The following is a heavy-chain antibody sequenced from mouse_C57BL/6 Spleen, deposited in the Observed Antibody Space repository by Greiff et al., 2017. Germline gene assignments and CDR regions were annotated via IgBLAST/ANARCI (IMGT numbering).Heavy chain of an antibody. J-gene: IGHJ2*01. CDR3: ARITTVVAWYFDY. Sequence: EVKLVESGPGLVKPSQSLSLTCSVTGYSITSGYYWNWIRQFPGNKLEWMGYISYDGSNNYNPSLKNRISITRDTSKNQLFLKLNSVTTEDTATYYCARITTVVAWYFDYWGQGTTLTVSS. CDR1: GYSITSGYY. D-gene: IGHD1-1*01. CDR2: ISYDGSN. V-gene: IGHV3-6*01.